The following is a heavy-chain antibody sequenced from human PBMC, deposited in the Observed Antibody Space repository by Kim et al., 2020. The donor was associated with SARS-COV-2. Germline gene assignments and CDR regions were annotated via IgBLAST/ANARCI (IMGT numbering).Heavy chain of an antibody. CDR3: ARGKQWLDY. Sequence: TSYNPTLKSRVTLSVDTSKTRFSLKLSSVTAADTAVYYCARGKQWLDYWGQGTLVTVSS. CDR2: T. V-gene: IGHV4-39*01. J-gene: IGHJ4*02. D-gene: IGHD6-19*01.